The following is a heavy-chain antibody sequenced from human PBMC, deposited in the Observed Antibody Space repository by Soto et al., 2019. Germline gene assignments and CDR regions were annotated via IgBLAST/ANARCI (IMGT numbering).Heavy chain of an antibody. V-gene: IGHV4-4*07. CDR2: IYATGTT. CDR3: ARDNGIEGSFDP. J-gene: IGHJ5*02. CDR1: GASISGFY. Sequence: WATLSLTCTVSGASISGFYWSWIRKSAGKGLEWIGRIYATGTTDYNPSLKSRVMMSVDTSKKQFSLRDDDTAVYYCARDNGIEGSFDPWGQGTQVTVSS.